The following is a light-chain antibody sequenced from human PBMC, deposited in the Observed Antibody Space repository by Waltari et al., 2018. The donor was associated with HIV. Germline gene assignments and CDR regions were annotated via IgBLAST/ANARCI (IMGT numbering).Light chain of an antibody. Sequence: QSALTQPASVSGSPGQSLTISCTGTSSDVGGYNYVPWYQQHPGKAPKLMIYDVSNRPSWVSNRLSGAKSGNTASLTISGLQAEDESDYYCSSYTSSSTLMVFGTGTKVTVL. CDR2: DVS. J-gene: IGLJ1*01. V-gene: IGLV2-14*03. CDR3: SSYTSSSTLMV. CDR1: SSDVGGYNY.